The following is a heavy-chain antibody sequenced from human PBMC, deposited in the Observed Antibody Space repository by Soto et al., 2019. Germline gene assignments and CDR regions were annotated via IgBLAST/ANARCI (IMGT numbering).Heavy chain of an antibody. CDR1: GFTCSSYG. D-gene: IGHD3-10*01. J-gene: IGHJ6*02. V-gene: IGHV3-33*01. CDR2: IWYDGSNK. CDR3: ALVPRKEGDPHYYYGMDV. Sequence: PGGSLRVSCAASGFTCSSYGMHWVRQTQGKGLEWVAVIWYDGSNKYYADSVKGRFTISRDNSKNTLYLQMNSLRAEDTAVYYCALVPRKEGDPHYYYGMDVWGQGTTVTVSS.